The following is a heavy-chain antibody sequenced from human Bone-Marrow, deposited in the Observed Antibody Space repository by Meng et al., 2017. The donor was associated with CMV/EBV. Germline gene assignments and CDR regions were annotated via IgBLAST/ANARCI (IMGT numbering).Heavy chain of an antibody. J-gene: IGHJ4*02. Sequence: GESLKISCAASGFTFSSYAMHWVRQAPGKGLEWVAVISYDGSNKYYADSVKGRFTISRDNSKNSLYPQMNSLRAEDTAVYYCARALGYCSSTSCYTFDYWGQGTLVTVSS. D-gene: IGHD2-2*02. V-gene: IGHV3-30-3*01. CDR1: GFTFSSYA. CDR3: ARALGYCSSTSCYTFDY. CDR2: ISYDGSNK.